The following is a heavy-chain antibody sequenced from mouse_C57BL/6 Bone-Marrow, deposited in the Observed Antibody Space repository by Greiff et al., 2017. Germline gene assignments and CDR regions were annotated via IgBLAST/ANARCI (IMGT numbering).Heavy chain of an antibody. CDR3: ARFIYYGYYFDY. J-gene: IGHJ2*01. CDR1: GYAFSSSW. V-gene: IGHV1-82*01. CDR2: IYPGDGDT. Sequence: VKLMESGPELVKPGASVKISCKASGYAFSSSWMNWVKQRPGKGLEWIGRIYPGDGDTNYNGKFKGKATLTADKSSSTAYMQLSSLTSEDSAVYFCARFIYYGYYFDYWGQGATLTVSS. D-gene: IGHD2-2*01.